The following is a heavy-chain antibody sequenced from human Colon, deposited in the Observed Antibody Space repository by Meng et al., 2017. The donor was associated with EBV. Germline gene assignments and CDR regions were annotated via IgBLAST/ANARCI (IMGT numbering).Heavy chain of an antibody. V-gene: IGHV4-4*02. CDR3: ARVGAYCGGDCYHPR. J-gene: IGHJ4*02. CDR2: IYHSGST. Sequence: VPLQESRPGLGQPAPHLSLTCAVSGGSISSRNWWSSVRQPPGKGLEWIGEIYHSGSTNYYPSLKSRVTISVDESKNQFSLRLCSVTAADTAVYYCARVGAYCGGDCYHPRWGQGTLVTVSS. D-gene: IGHD2-21*02. CDR1: GGSISSRNW.